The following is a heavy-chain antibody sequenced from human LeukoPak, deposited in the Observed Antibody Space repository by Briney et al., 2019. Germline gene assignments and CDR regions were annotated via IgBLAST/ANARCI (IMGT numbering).Heavy chain of an antibody. D-gene: IGHD2-15*01. CDR1: GFTFSSYE. CDR3: AREACSGGSCYSGYFDY. Sequence: GGSLRLSCAASGFTFSSYEMNWVRQAPGKGLEWVSYISSSGSTIYYAVSVKSRFTISRDNAKNSLYLQMNSLRAEDTAVYYCAREACSGGSCYSGYFDYWGQGTLVTVSS. J-gene: IGHJ4*02. CDR2: ISSSGSTI. V-gene: IGHV3-48*03.